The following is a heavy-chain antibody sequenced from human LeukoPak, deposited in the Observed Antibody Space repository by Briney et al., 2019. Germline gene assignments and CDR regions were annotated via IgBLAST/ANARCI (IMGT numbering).Heavy chain of an antibody. D-gene: IGHD1-26*01. J-gene: IGHJ4*02. CDR1: GGTFSSYA. V-gene: IGHV1-69*13. Sequence: GASVKVSCKASGGTFSSYAISWVRQAPGQGLELMGGIIPIFGSANYAQKFQGRVTITADESTSTAYMELSSLRSEDTAVYYCATDGIPGATTTLDYWGQGTLVTVSS. CDR2: IIPIFGSA. CDR3: ATDGIPGATTTLDY.